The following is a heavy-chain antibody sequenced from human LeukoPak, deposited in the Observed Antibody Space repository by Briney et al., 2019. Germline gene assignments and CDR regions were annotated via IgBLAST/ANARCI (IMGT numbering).Heavy chain of an antibody. CDR2: ISSSSSYI. J-gene: IGHJ3*02. Sequence: KPGGSLRLSCAASGFTFSTYSMNWVRQAPGKGLKWVSCISSSSSYIYYADSVKGRFTISRDNAKNSLFLQMNSLRAEDTAVYYCARSHYDYSDVFDIWGQGTMVTVSS. D-gene: IGHD3-22*01. CDR3: ARSHYDYSDVFDI. CDR1: GFTFSTYS. V-gene: IGHV3-21*01.